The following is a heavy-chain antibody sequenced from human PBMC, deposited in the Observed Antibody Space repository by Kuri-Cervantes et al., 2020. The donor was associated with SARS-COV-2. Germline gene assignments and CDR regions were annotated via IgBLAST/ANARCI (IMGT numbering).Heavy chain of an antibody. D-gene: IGHD3-3*01. Sequence: GESLKISCAASGFTFDGYGMSWVRQAPGKGLEWVANIKQDGSEKYYVDSVKGRFTISRDNAKNSLYLQMNSLRAEDTAVYYCVRAQRFAGYDFWRGEIMGSFADFDYWGQGTLVTVSS. CDR1: GFTFDGYG. J-gene: IGHJ4*02. CDR2: IKQDGSEK. V-gene: IGHV3-7*01. CDR3: VRAQRFAGYDFWRGEIMGSFADFDY.